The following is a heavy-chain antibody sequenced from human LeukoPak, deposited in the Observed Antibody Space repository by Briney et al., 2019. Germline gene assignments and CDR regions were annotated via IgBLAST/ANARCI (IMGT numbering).Heavy chain of an antibody. Sequence: GGSLRLSCAASGFTFSSYSMNWVRQAPGKGLEWVSAISGSGGSTYYADSVKGRFTISRDNSKNTLYLQMNSLRAEDTAVYYCANPSIVLMVYAQFDYWGQGTLVTVSS. D-gene: IGHD2-8*01. CDR2: ISGSGGST. J-gene: IGHJ4*02. V-gene: IGHV3-23*01. CDR1: GFTFSSYS. CDR3: ANPSIVLMVYAQFDY.